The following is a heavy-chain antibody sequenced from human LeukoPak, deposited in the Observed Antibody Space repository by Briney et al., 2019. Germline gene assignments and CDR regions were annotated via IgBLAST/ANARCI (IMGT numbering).Heavy chain of an antibody. CDR2: ISGSTSST. CDR1: GFTFSSYA. J-gene: IGHJ4*02. V-gene: IGHV3-23*01. CDR3: AKDRGNWNYFDY. Sequence: GGSLRLSCAASGFTFSSYAMTWVRQVPGKGLEWVSLISGSTSSTYCADSVRGRFIISRDNSKNTLSLQMNSLRAEDTAVYYCAKDRGNWNYFDYWGQGTLVTVSS. D-gene: IGHD1-20*01.